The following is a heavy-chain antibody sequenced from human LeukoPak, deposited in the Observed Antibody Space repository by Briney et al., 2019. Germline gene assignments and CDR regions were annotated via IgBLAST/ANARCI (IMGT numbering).Heavy chain of an antibody. V-gene: IGHV3-21*01. Sequence: GGSLRLSCAASGFTFSSYSMNWVRQAPGKGLEWVSSISSSSSYIYYADSVKGRFTISRDNAKNSLYLQMNSLRAEDTAVYYCVKVGAGTGAFDIWGQGTMVTVSS. CDR3: VKVGAGTGAFDI. CDR1: GFTFSSYS. J-gene: IGHJ3*02. D-gene: IGHD1-26*01. CDR2: ISSSSSYI.